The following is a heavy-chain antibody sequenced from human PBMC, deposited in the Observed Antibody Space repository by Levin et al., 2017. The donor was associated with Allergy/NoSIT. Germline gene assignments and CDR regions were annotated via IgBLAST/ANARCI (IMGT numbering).Heavy chain of an antibody. CDR1: GFTFGDNA. D-gene: IGHD2/OR15-2a*01. Sequence: KSGGSLRLSCTGSGFTFGDNAIVWFRQAPGMGLEWVCLIRSQAYGGTTEYRASVTGRFTISRDDSKSIAYLQMNTLKTEDTAVYYCARGPSITFRNYYGMDVWGQGTTVAVSS. CDR3: ARGPSITFRNYYGMDV. CDR2: IRSQAYGGTT. V-gene: IGHV3-49*05. J-gene: IGHJ6*02.